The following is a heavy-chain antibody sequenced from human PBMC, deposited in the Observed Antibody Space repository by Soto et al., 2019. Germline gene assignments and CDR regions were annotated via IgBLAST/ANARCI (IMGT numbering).Heavy chain of an antibody. Sequence: GGSLRLSCAASGFTFRNAWMNWVRQAPGKGLEWVGRIKSKTDGGTTDYAAPVKGRFTISRDDSKNTLYLQINSLKTEDTAVYYCTTEVGADVFDIWGQGTMVTVSS. CDR1: GFTFRNAW. CDR2: IKSKTDGGTT. CDR3: TTEVGADVFDI. D-gene: IGHD1-26*01. J-gene: IGHJ3*02. V-gene: IGHV3-15*07.